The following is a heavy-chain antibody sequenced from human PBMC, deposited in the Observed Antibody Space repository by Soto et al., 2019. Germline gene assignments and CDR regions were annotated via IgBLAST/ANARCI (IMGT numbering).Heavy chain of an antibody. CDR3: ARLQSMIVVVITPLDYGMDV. D-gene: IGHD3-22*01. Sequence: PGESLKISCKGSGYSFTRYWIGWVRQMPGKGLEWMGIIYPGDSDTRYSPSFQGQVTISADKSISTAYLQWSSLKASDTAMYYCARLQSMIVVVITPLDYGMDVWGQGTTVTVSS. CDR1: GYSFTRYW. J-gene: IGHJ6*02. V-gene: IGHV5-51*01. CDR2: IYPGDSDT.